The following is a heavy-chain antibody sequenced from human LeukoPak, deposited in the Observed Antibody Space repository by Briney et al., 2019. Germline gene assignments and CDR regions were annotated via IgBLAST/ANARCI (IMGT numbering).Heavy chain of an antibody. CDR1: GGSISSYY. V-gene: IGHV4-59*01. J-gene: IGHJ6*03. D-gene: IGHD4-23*01. CDR3: ARERWGSTVVSSSCYMDV. Sequence: PSETLSLTCTVSGGSISSYYWSWIRQPPGKGLEWIGYIYYSGSTNYNPSLKSRVTISVDTSKNQFSLKLSSVTAADTAVYYCARERWGSTVVSSSCYMDVWGKGTTVTVSS. CDR2: IYYSGST.